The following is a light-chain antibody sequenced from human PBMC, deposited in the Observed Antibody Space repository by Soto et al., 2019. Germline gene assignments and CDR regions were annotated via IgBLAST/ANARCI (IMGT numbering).Light chain of an antibody. V-gene: IGLV1-40*01. CDR2: GNN. CDR3: QSYDISLSASRPSWV. Sequence: QSVLTQPPSVSGAPGQRVTISCTGSSSNIGAGFDVHWYQQFPGTAPQLLIYGNNNPPSGVPDRFSGSKSGTSAALAITGLQAEDEADYYGQSYDISLSASRPSWVFGGGTKLTVL. J-gene: IGLJ3*02. CDR1: SSNIGAGFD.